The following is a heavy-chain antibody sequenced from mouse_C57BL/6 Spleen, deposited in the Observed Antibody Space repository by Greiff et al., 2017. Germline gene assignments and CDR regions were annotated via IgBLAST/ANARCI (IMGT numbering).Heavy chain of an antibody. J-gene: IGHJ2*01. D-gene: IGHD3-2*02. CDR2: ISDDGSYT. CDR1: GFTFSSYA. Sequence: DVQLVESGGGLVKPGGSLKLSCAASGFTFSSYAMSWVRQTPEKRLEWVATISDDGSYTYYPDNVKGRFTISRDNAKNNLYLQMSHLKAEDTAMYYCASDHSSGYCFDYWGQGTTLTVSS. V-gene: IGHV5-4*01. CDR3: ASDHSSGYCFDY.